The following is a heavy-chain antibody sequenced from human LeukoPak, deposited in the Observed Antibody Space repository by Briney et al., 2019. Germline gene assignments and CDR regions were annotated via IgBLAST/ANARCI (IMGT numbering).Heavy chain of an antibody. CDR1: GGSISSYY. CDR2: IYYSGST. V-gene: IGHV4-59*01. CDR3: ARVLNGVWDYYYMDV. Sequence: PSETLSLTCTVSGGSISSYYWSWIRQPPGKRLEWIGYIYYSGSTNYNPSLKSRVTISVDTSKNQFSLKLSSVTAADTAVYYFARVLNGVWDYYYMDVCGKGTTVTVSS. J-gene: IGHJ6*03. D-gene: IGHD2-8*01.